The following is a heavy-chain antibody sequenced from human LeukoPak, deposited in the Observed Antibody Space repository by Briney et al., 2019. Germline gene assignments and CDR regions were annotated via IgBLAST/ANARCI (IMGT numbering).Heavy chain of an antibody. D-gene: IGHD4/OR15-4a*01. CDR1: GFTFSSYA. V-gene: IGHV3-23*01. J-gene: IGHJ4*02. CDR2: ISGTGGRT. Sequence: GGSLRLSCAASGFTFSSYAMSWVRQAPGKGLEWVSAISGTGGRTYYADSVKGRFTISRDNSKNTLYLQMNSLRAEDTAVYYCARGEGAFDYWGQGTLVTVSS. CDR3: ARGEGAFDY.